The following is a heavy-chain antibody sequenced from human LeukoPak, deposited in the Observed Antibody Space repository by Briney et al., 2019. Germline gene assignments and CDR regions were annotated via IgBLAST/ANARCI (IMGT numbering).Heavy chain of an antibody. D-gene: IGHD2-2*02. CDR2: ISYDGSNK. J-gene: IGHJ6*02. Sequence: PGRSLRLSCAATGFTFSSYAVHWVRQAPGNGLEWVAVISYDGSNKYYADSVKGRFTISRDNSKNTLYLQMNSLRAEDTAVYYCLVPAAIGYGMDVWGQGTTVTVSS. CDR3: LVPAAIGYGMDV. V-gene: IGHV3-30-3*01. CDR1: GFTFSSYA.